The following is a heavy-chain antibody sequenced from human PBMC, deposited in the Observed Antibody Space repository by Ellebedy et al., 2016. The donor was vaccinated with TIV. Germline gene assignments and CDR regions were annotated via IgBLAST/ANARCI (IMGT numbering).Heavy chain of an antibody. D-gene: IGHD3-10*01. CDR2: INPSGGST. J-gene: IGHJ5*02. V-gene: IGHV1-46*01. CDR1: GYAFTSYY. CDR3: ARVGGELRFDP. Sequence: AASVKVSCKASGYAFTSYYMHWVRQAPGQGLEWMGIINPSGGSTSYAQKFQGRVTMTRDTSTSTVYMELSSLRSEDTAVYYCARVGGELRFDPWGQGTLVTVSS.